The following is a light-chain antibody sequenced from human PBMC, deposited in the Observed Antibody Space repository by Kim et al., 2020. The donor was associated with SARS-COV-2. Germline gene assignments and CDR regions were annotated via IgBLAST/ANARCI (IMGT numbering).Light chain of an antibody. CDR2: RDN. CDR3: QLWDSSTVL. Sequence: SYELTQPLSVSVALGQTAKITCGGNNIGTKNVHWYQQKPGQAPVLVIYRDNNRPSGIPERFSGSNSGNSATLTISRAQAGDEADYHCQLWDSSTVLFGGGTQLTVL. J-gene: IGLJ3*02. V-gene: IGLV3-9*01. CDR1: NIGTKN.